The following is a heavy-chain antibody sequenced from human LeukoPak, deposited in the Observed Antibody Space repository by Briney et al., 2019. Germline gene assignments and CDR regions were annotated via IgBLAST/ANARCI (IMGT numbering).Heavy chain of an antibody. Sequence: PSETLSLTCAAYGGSFSGYYWSWIRQPPGKGLEWIGEINHSGSTNYNPSLKSRVTISVDTSKNQFSLKLSSVTAADTAVYYCARDRYWFDYWGQGTLVTVSS. CDR3: ARDRYWFDY. V-gene: IGHV4-34*01. D-gene: IGHD3-16*02. J-gene: IGHJ4*02. CDR2: INHSGST. CDR1: GGSFSGYY.